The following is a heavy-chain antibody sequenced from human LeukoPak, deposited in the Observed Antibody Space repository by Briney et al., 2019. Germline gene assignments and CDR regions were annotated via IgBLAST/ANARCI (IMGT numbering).Heavy chain of an antibody. Sequence: ASVKVSCKASRYTFTGYYLHWVWQARGQGLEWMGWINPNSGGTNYAQKFQGRVTMTRDTSISTAYMELSRLRSDDTAVYYCATGDRYGSGSFGGQGPLVTVSS. D-gene: IGHD3-10*01. CDR3: ATGDRYGSGSF. CDR2: INPNSGGT. V-gene: IGHV1-2*02. J-gene: IGHJ4*02. CDR1: RYTFTGYY.